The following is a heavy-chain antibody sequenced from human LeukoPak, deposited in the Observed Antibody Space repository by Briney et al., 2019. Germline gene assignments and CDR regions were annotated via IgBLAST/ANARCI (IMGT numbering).Heavy chain of an antibody. V-gene: IGHV4-30-2*01. J-gene: IGHJ5*02. D-gene: IGHD4/OR15-4a*01. CDR3: ARETISSGPEKLGFDP. CDR1: GGSITSGSFY. Sequence: PSETLSLTCTVSGGSITSGSFYWSWIRQPPGKGLEWIGYIYHSGSTYSNPSLQSRLTISVDRSKNQFSLKLSSVTAADTAVYFCARETISSGPEKLGFDPWGQGTLVTVSS. CDR2: IYHSGST.